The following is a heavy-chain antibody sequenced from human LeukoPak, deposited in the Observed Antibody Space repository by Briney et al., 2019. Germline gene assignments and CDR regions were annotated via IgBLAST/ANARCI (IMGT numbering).Heavy chain of an antibody. CDR1: GYTFTRYG. D-gene: IGHD3-22*01. V-gene: IGHV1-18*01. CDR2: LSSYNGNT. CDR3: PRDSYYDSSGYSDY. J-gene: IGHJ4*02. Sequence: GSSVNVSCKSSGYTFTRYGIRLLRQAPGQGLDSMGLLSSYNGNTNHAHKLQGRLTKTTDTSTREAYMDLRNLRSDDTAVYFFPRDSYYDSSGYSDYWGQGTLVTVSS.